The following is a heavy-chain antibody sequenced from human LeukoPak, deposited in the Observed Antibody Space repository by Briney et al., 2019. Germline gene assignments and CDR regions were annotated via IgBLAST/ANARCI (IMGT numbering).Heavy chain of an antibody. D-gene: IGHD5-24*01. CDR2: IYPGDSDT. V-gene: IGHV5-51*01. CDR3: ARLEMATMTPFDY. J-gene: IGHJ4*02. CDR1: GTRFTTYW. Sequence: GAPLKTSSKGFGTRFTTYWIGWGRQMPGKGLEWMGIIYPGDSDTRYSPSFQGQVTISADKSISTAYLQWSSLKASDTAMYYCARLEMATMTPFDYWGQGTLVTVSS.